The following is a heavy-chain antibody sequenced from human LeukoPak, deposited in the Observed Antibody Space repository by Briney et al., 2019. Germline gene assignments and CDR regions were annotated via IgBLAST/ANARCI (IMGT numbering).Heavy chain of an antibody. Sequence: SETLSLTCAVYGGSFSGYYWSWIRQPPGKGLEWIGEINHSGSTNCNPSLKSRVTISVDTSKNQFSLKLSSVTAADTAVYYCGRHYQSQPYAFDIWGQGTMVTVSS. J-gene: IGHJ3*02. CDR2: INHSGST. D-gene: IGHD3-10*01. V-gene: IGHV4-34*01. CDR3: GRHYQSQPYAFDI. CDR1: GGSFSGYY.